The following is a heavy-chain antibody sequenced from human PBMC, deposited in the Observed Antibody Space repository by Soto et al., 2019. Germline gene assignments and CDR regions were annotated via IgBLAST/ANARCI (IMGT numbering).Heavy chain of an antibody. Sequence: PSETLSLTCTVSGGSIGGYSWNWIRQSPGRGLEWIGDILYSGNTNYNPSLESRVTISVDTSKNQFSLKLTSVTAADTAIYYCAKSRGVTGTTFNWFDSWGQGTQVTVSS. CDR2: ILYSGNT. V-gene: IGHV4-59*01. CDR3: AKSRGVTGTTFNWFDS. D-gene: IGHD1-1*01. J-gene: IGHJ5*01. CDR1: GGSIGGYS.